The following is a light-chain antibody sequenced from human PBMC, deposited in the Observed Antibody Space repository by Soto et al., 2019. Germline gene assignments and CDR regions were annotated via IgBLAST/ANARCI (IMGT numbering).Light chain of an antibody. CDR1: QSVSTC. J-gene: IGKJ4*01. Sequence: EIVLTQPPATLSLSPGERATLSCRAGQSVSTCLAWYQQKPGQAPRLLIYDASKRTTGIPIRFSGSGSGTDFTLTISSLEPEDFAFYYCQQRSNWPLTFGGGTDVEIQ. CDR2: DAS. V-gene: IGKV3-11*01. CDR3: QQRSNWPLT.